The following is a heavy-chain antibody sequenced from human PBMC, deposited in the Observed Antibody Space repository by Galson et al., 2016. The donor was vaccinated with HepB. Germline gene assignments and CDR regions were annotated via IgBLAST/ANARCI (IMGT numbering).Heavy chain of an antibody. J-gene: IGHJ4*02. CDR1: GGSVRSDYYY. CDR2: IYNRGST. Sequence: SETLSLTCAVSGGSVRSDYYYWSWIRQPPGKGLEWIGYIYNRGSTNYNPSLKSRVTISVETSQNQLSLKLTSVTASDTAVYYCASGRDYSSSFAFWGQGALVTVSS. D-gene: IGHD6-6*01. V-gene: IGHV4-61*01. CDR3: ASGRDYSSSFAF.